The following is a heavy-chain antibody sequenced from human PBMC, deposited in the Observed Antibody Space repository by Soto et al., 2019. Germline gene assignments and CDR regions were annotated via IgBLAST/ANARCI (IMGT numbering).Heavy chain of an antibody. V-gene: IGHV4-61*08. Sequence: PSETLSLTCTVSGGSISSGDYYWSWIRQPPGKGLEWIGYVYYSGSTNYNPSLKSRVTISVDTSKNQFSLKLSSVTAADTAVYYCARHYDYGDYVDYWGQGTLVTVSS. CDR2: VYYSGST. CDR3: ARHYDYGDYVDY. D-gene: IGHD4-17*01. J-gene: IGHJ4*02. CDR1: GGSISSGDYY.